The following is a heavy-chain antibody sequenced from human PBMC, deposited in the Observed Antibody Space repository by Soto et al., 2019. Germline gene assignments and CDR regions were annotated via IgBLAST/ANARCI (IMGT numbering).Heavy chain of an antibody. Sequence: PSETLSLTCTVSGGSISSSSYYWGWIRQPPGKGLEWIGSIYYSGSTYYNPSLKSRVTISVDTSKNQFSLKLSSVTAADTAVYYCARRGYYYDSSGYPSVWYGGQGTLVTV. V-gene: IGHV4-39*01. CDR2: IYYSGST. CDR1: GGSISSSSYY. D-gene: IGHD3-22*01. CDR3: ARRGYYYDSSGYPSVWY. J-gene: IGHJ4*02.